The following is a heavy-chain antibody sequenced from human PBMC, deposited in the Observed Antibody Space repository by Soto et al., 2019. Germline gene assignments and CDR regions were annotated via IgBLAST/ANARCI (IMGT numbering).Heavy chain of an antibody. V-gene: IGHV3-48*02. J-gene: IGHJ4*02. CDR1: GFTFSSYS. D-gene: IGHD1-26*01. CDR3: ARERIREFDY. Sequence: EVQLVESGGGLVQPGGSLRLSCAASGFTFSSYSMNWVRQAPGKGLEWVSYISSSSSTIYYADSVKGRFTISRDNAKNSLDLQMNSPRDQDTAVYYCARERIREFDYWGQGTLVTVSS. CDR2: ISSSSSTI.